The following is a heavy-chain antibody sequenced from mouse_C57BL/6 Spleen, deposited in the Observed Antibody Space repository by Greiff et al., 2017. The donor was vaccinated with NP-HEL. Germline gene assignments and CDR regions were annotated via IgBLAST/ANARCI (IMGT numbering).Heavy chain of an antibody. D-gene: IGHD1-1*01. CDR1: GFTFTDYY. J-gene: IGHJ3*01. CDR2: IRNKANGYTT. CDR3: ARYWDSSYPWFAY. V-gene: IGHV7-3*01. Sequence: EVHLVESGGGLVQPGGSLSLSCAASGFTFTDYYMSWVRQPPGKALEWLGFIRNKANGYTTEYSASVKGRFTISRDNSQSHLYLQMNALRAEDSATYYCARYWDSSYPWFAYWGQGTLVTVSA.